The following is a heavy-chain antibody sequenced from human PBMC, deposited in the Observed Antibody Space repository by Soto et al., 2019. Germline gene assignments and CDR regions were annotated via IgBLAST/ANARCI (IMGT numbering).Heavy chain of an antibody. J-gene: IGHJ5*02. CDR2: INSDGSST. CDR1: GFTFRSYW. V-gene: IGHV3-74*01. D-gene: IGHD5-18*01. CDR3: ARVGGYSYGRNNWFDP. Sequence: PGGSLRLSCAASGFTFRSYWMHWVRQAPGKGLAWVSRINSDGSSTSYADSVKGRFTISRDNAKNTLYLQMNSLRAEDTAVYYCARVGGYSYGRNNWFDPWGQGTLVTVSS.